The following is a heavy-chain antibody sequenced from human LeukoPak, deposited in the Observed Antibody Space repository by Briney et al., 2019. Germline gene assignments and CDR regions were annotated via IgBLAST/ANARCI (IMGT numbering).Heavy chain of an antibody. V-gene: IGHV1-24*01. CDR3: ATEVAVAGLYWYFDL. D-gene: IGHD6-19*01. Sequence: GASVKVSRKVSGYTLTELSMHWVRQAPGKGLEWMGGFDPEDGETIYAQKFQGRVTMTEDTSTDTAYMELSSLRSEDTAVYYCATEVAVAGLYWYFDLWGRGTLVTVSS. CDR1: GYTLTELS. CDR2: FDPEDGET. J-gene: IGHJ2*01.